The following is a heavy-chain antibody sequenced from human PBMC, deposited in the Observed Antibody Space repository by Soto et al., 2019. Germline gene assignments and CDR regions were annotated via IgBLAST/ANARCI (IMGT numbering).Heavy chain of an antibody. CDR2: IYWDDDK. CDR3: AHRPSYCSGGSCYSGFDY. CDR1: GFSLSTSGVG. J-gene: IGHJ4*02. D-gene: IGHD2-15*01. V-gene: IGHV2-5*02. Sequence: QITLKESGPPLVKPTQTLTLTCTFSGFSLSTSGVGVGWIRQPPGKALEWLALIYWDDDKRYSPSLKSRLTTTKHTPKNQLFLTITTMDPVDTATYYCAHRPSYCSGGSCYSGFDYWGQGTLVTVSS.